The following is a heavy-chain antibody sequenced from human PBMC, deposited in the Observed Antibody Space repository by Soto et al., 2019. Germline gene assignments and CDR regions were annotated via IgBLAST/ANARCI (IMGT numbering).Heavy chain of an antibody. V-gene: IGHV3-23*01. D-gene: IGHD2-15*01. Sequence: EVQLLESGGTLVQAGGSLRLSCAASGFTFSTYGMSWVRQAPGKGLEWASHISGSGGSALYADSVKGRFTISRDNSKNTVLLQMSNLRAEDTAVYYCAKSHRLCTDGSCGAFDVWGQGTVVTVSS. CDR1: GFTFSTYG. CDR3: AKSHRLCTDGSCGAFDV. CDR2: ISGSGGSA. J-gene: IGHJ3*01.